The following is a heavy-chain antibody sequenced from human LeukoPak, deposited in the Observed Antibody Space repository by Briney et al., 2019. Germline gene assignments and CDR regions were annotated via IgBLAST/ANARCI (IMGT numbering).Heavy chain of an antibody. J-gene: IGHJ4*02. D-gene: IGHD5-12*01. CDR3: ARLEPTPASDYDNY. V-gene: IGHV3-48*01. Sequence: GGSLRLSCAASGLTFSTYSMNCVRQAPGKGLEWISYIRSSGTTTYYADSVKGRFTISRDNAKNSLSLQMNSLRAEDTAVYYCARLEPTPASDYDNYWGQGTLVTVSS. CDR1: GLTFSTYS. CDR2: IRSSGTTT.